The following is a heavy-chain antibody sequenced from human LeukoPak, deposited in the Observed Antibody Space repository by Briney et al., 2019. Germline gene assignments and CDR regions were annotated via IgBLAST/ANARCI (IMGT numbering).Heavy chain of an antibody. V-gene: IGHV4-4*02. Sequence: SETLSLTCVVSGGSISNSNWWSWVRQPPGKGLEWIGEIYHSGSTNYNPSLKSRVTISVDKSKNQFSLKLSSVTAADTAVYYCVRAYYDRSGYYLGYWGQGTLVTVSS. CDR2: IYHSGST. CDR3: VRAYYDRSGYYLGY. D-gene: IGHD3-22*01. CDR1: GGSISNSNW. J-gene: IGHJ4*02.